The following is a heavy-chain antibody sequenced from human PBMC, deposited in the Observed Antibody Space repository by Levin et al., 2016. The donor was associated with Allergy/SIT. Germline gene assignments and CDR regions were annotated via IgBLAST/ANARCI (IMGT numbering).Heavy chain of an antibody. J-gene: IGHJ4*02. D-gene: IGHD3-3*01. Sequence: GESLKISCAVSGFTFSNYAMSWVRQAPGKGLEWVSSISGSGGNTYNADSVRGRFTISRDNSKSTLYLQMNSLRAEDTALYYCAKAPGSLFGVVTFDYWGQGTLVTVSS. CDR3: AKAPGSLFGVVTFDY. CDR2: ISGSGGNT. CDR1: GFTFSNYA. V-gene: IGHV3-23*01.